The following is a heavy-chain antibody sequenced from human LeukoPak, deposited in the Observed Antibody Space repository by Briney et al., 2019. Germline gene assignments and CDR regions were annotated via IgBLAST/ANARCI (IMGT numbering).Heavy chain of an antibody. CDR2: INPNSGGT. CDR1: GYTFTGYY. CDR3: ARDAGYSYGYAALFYY. J-gene: IGHJ4*02. D-gene: IGHD5-18*01. Sequence: ASVKVSCKASGYTFTGYYMHWVRQAPGQGLEWMGWINPNSGGTNYAQKVQGRVSMTRDTSISTDYMELSRLRSDDTAVYYCARDAGYSYGYAALFYYWGQGTLVTVSS. V-gene: IGHV1-2*02.